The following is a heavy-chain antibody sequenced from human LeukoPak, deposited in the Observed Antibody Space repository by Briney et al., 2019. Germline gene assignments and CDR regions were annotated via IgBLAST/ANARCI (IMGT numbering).Heavy chain of an antibody. CDR2: ISGSGGST. CDR3: ARGGLWFGELLFDY. CDR1: GFTFSNYG. J-gene: IGHJ4*02. D-gene: IGHD3-10*01. V-gene: IGHV3-23*01. Sequence: GGSLRLSCAASGFTFSNYGMSWVRQAPGKGLEWVSGISGSGGSTYYADSVKGRFTIFRDNSKNTLYLQMNSLRAEDTAVYLCARGGLWFGELLFDYWGQGTLVTVSS.